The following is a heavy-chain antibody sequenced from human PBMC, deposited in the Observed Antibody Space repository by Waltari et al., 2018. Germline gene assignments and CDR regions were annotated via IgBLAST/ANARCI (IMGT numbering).Heavy chain of an antibody. Sequence: EVQLVESGGGLVRPGGSLRLSCAASGFTFSYYTINWVRQAPGKGPEWISFITSDGTHTTYADSVRGRFTISRDNTKNSLFLQINSLRADDTAVYYCARDRRPTLILGSGAFDIWGQGIKVNVSS. CDR2: ITSDGTHT. V-gene: IGHV3-21*01. J-gene: IGHJ3*02. D-gene: IGHD3-22*01. CDR1: GFTFSYYT. CDR3: ARDRRPTLILGSGAFDI.